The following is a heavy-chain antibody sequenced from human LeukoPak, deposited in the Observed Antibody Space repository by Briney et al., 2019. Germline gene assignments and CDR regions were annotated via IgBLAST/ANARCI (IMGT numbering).Heavy chain of an antibody. CDR2: INHSGST. V-gene: IGHV4-34*01. CDR1: GGSFSGHY. Sequence: SETLSLTCAVYGGSFSGHYWSWIRQPPGKGLEWIGEINHSGSTNYNPSLKSRVTISVDTSKNQFSLKLSSVTAADTAVYYCARVTGFGELLPYYYGMDVWGKGTTVTVSS. J-gene: IGHJ6*04. CDR3: ARVTGFGELLPYYYGMDV. D-gene: IGHD3-10*01.